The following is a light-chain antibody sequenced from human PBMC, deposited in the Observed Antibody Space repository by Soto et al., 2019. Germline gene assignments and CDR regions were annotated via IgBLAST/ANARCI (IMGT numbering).Light chain of an antibody. CDR1: QSVNNN. J-gene: IGKJ2*01. CDR3: QQYNNLPPDT. Sequence: EIILTQSPASLSVSPGERATLSCRASQSVNNNLAWYQQKPGQAPRLLIYGASTRATGIPGRFRGSGSGTDFTLTITSLQSEDFAVYFCQQYNNLPPDTFCQGTKLEIK. V-gene: IGKV3-15*01. CDR2: GAS.